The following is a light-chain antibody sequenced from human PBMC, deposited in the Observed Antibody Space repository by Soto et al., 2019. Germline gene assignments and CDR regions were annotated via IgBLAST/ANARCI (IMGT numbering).Light chain of an antibody. CDR1: QGISSY. Sequence: IQLTQSPSSLSASVGDRVTITCRASQGISSYLGWYQQKPGKAPNLLIYDASTLHSGVPSRFSGGGSGTDFTLTISSLQPEDFANYYCQQVNVYPSTFGGGTKVDIK. CDR2: DAS. J-gene: IGKJ4*01. CDR3: QQVNVYPST. V-gene: IGKV1-9*01.